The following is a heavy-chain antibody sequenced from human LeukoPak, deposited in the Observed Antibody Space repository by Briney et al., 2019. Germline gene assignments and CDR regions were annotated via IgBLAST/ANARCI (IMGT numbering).Heavy chain of an antibody. V-gene: IGHV4-39*01. CDR1: GGSISSSSYY. J-gene: IGHJ4*02. Sequence: SETLSLTCTVSGGSISSSSYYWGWIRQPPGKGLEWIGSIYYSGSTYYNPSLKSRVTISVDTSKNPFSLKLSSVTAADTAVYYCARVDYGDYVFDYWGQGTLVTVSS. CDR3: ARVDYGDYVFDY. D-gene: IGHD4-17*01. CDR2: IYYSGST.